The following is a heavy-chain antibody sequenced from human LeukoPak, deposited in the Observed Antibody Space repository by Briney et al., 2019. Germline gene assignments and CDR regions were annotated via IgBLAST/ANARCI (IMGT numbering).Heavy chain of an antibody. V-gene: IGHV1-69*13. J-gene: IGHJ4*02. D-gene: IGHD4-11*01. Sequence: SVKVSCKASGGTFSSYAISWVRQAPGQGLEWKGGIIPIFGTANYAQKFQGRVTITADESTSTAYMELSSLRSEDTAVYYCARRVMTTVTTIVDYWGQGTLVTVSS. CDR2: IIPIFGTA. CDR3: ARRVMTTVTTIVDY. CDR1: GGTFSSYA.